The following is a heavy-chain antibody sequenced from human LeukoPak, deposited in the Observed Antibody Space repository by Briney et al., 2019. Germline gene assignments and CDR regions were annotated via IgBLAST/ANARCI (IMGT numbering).Heavy chain of an antibody. J-gene: IGHJ4*02. Sequence: ASVKVSCKASGYTFTSYGISWVRQAPGQGLEWMGWISAYNGNTNYAQKLQGRVTMTTDTSTSTAYMELRSLRSDDTAVYYCAINYDSSGYSYGKFDYGGQGTLVTVSS. CDR3: AINYDSSGYSYGKFDY. CDR2: ISAYNGNT. CDR1: GYTFTSYG. V-gene: IGHV1-18*01. D-gene: IGHD3-22*01.